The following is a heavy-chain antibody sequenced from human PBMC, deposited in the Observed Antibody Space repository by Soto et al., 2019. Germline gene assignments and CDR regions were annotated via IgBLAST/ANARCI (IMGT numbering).Heavy chain of an antibody. CDR3: TRAKVDY. CDR2: MNSDGSTT. CDR1: GFTFGNHS. V-gene: IGHV3-74*01. Sequence: EVQLVESGGALVQPGGSLRLSCVVSGFTFGNHSMHWVRQAPGKGLEWVSRMNSDGSTTNYADSVKGRFTVSRDNAKNTLYPKMNTLTASDTAVFYCTRAKVDYWVPGSLVTASS. J-gene: IGHJ4*02.